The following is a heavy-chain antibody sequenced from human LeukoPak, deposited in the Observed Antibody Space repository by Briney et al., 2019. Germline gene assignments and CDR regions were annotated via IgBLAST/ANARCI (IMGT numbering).Heavy chain of an antibody. CDR1: LGSISGSIYY. V-gene: IGHV4-39*01. CDR3: ARRPDYYMDV. Sequence: SEALSLTRTVSLGSISGSIYYSGWIRQPPGEGLEWIGSMYYSGRTYYNPSLKRRVTRSLDASKNPFTLQLTSVTAADTAVYYCARRPDYYMDVWGKGTTVTVSS. CDR2: MYYSGRT. J-gene: IGHJ6*03.